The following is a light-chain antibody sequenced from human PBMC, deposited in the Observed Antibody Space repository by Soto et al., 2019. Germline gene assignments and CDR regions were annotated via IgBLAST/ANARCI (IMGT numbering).Light chain of an antibody. CDR3: MLYMGSGTGV. V-gene: IGLV8-61*01. CDR1: SGSVSTSYY. J-gene: IGLJ3*02. CDR2: NTN. Sequence: QAVVTHEPSCSVSPGRTVTLTCGLSSGSVSTSYYPSWYQQTPGQAPRTPIYNTNTRSSGVPDRFSGSILGNKAGLTLPGAQADDGSDYSCMLYMGSGTGVFGGGTQLTVL.